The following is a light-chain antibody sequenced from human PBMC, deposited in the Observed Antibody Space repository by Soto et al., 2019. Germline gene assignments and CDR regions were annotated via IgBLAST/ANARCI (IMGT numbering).Light chain of an antibody. CDR3: QHYNSYPWT. CDR1: QSISSW. V-gene: IGKV1-5*03. J-gene: IGKJ1*01. CDR2: KAS. Sequence: DIQMTQSPSTLSASVGDRVTITCRASQSISSWLAWYQHKPGKAPKLLIYKASILESWVPSRFSGSGSGTEFTLTISCLQPDEFATYYCQHYNSYPWTFGQGTKVEIK.